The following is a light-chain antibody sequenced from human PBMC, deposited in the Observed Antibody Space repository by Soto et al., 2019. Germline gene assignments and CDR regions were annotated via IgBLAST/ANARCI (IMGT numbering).Light chain of an antibody. V-gene: IGKV3-20*01. CDR3: QQYGTSPPT. Sequence: EIVLTQSPGTLSLSPGERANLSCRTSQSVGSSYLAWYQQKPGQAPRLVIYGHSSRATGIPDRFSGSGSGTDFTLTINRLEPEDFAVYSCQQYGTSPPTFGQGTKVEIK. CDR2: GHS. J-gene: IGKJ1*01. CDR1: QSVGSSY.